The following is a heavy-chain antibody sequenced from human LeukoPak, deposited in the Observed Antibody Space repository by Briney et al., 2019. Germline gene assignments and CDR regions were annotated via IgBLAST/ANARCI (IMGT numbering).Heavy chain of an antibody. CDR3: TRERVGGFYYDSSGYGPFDY. D-gene: IGHD3-22*01. CDR2: IRSKAYGGTT. CDR1: GFTFGDYA. J-gene: IGHJ4*02. Sequence: PGGSLRLSCTASGFTFGDYAMSWVRQAPGKGLEWVGFIRSKAYGGTTEYAASVKGRFTISRDDSKSIAYLQMNSLKTEDTAVYYCTRERVGGFYYDSSGYGPFDYWGQGTLVTVSS. V-gene: IGHV3-49*04.